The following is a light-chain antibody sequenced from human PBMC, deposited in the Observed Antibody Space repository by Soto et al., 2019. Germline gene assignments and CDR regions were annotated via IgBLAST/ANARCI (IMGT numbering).Light chain of an antibody. Sequence: EIVLTQSPATLSLSPGERATLSCRASQSVSSYLAWYQQKPGQAPRLLIYDASNRATGIPARFSGSGSVTEFTLNISILEPEDFAVYYCQQRSNWLFTFGPGTKVDIK. CDR3: QQRSNWLFT. V-gene: IGKV3-11*01. CDR1: QSVSSY. CDR2: DAS. J-gene: IGKJ3*01.